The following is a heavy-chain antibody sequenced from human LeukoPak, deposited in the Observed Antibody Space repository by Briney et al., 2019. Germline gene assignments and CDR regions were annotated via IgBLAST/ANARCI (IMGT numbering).Heavy chain of an antibody. CDR1: GFTFRSYG. D-gene: IGHD3-3*01. CDR2: ISYDGSNK. V-gene: IGHV3-30*18. Sequence: GGSLRLSCAASGFTFRSYGIHWVRQAPGKGLEWVAVISYDGSNKYYGDSVKGRFTISRDNSKNTLYLQMNSLRAEDTAVYYCAKKKETYYDFWSGYCGDYWGQGTLVTVSS. CDR3: AKKKETYYDFWSGYCGDY. J-gene: IGHJ4*02.